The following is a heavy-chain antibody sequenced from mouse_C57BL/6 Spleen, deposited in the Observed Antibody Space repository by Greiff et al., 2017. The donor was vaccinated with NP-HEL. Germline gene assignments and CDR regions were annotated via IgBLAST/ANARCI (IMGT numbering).Heavy chain of an antibody. CDR3: ARKLSKAHFDV. J-gene: IGHJ1*03. D-gene: IGHD2-12*01. CDR1: GYTFTSYW. CDR2: IDPSDSET. V-gene: IGHV1-52*01. Sequence: QVQLQQPGAELVRPGSSVKLSCKASGYTFTSYWMHWVKQRPIQGLEWIGNIDPSDSETHYTQKFKDKATLTVEKSSSTAYMQLSSLTSEYSAVYYGARKLSKAHFDVWGTGTTVTVSS.